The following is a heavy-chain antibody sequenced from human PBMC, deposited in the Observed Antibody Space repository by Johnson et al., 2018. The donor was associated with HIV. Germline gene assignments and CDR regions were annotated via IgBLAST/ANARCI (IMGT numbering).Heavy chain of an antibody. D-gene: IGHD1-1*01. J-gene: IGHJ1*01. CDR2: ISYDANNK. Sequence: QVQLVESGGGVVQPGRSLRLSCAASGFTFSSYSMHLVRQAPGKGLEWVAVISYDANNKFYADSVKGRFAVSRDDSKNTLYLQMSSLRVEDTAVYYCAKVFSDNWNLASSLEVGDNVRGLLGLRWAMWG. CDR3: AKVFSDNWNLASSLEVGDNVRGLLGLRWAM. V-gene: IGHV3-30*18. CDR1: GFTFSSYS.